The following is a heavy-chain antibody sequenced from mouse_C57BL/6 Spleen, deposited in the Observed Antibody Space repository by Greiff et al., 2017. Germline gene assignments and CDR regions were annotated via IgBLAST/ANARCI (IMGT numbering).Heavy chain of an antibody. CDR2: IYPGDGDT. D-gene: IGHD4-1*02. Sequence: QVQLQQSGPELVKPGASVKISCKASGYAFSSSWMNWVKQRPGKGLEWIGRIYPGDGDTNYNGKFKGKATLTVDKSSSTAYMELRSLTSEDSAVYYCARHSNWDEGNFDYWGQGTTLTVSS. J-gene: IGHJ2*01. CDR1: GYAFSSSW. CDR3: ARHSNWDEGNFDY. V-gene: IGHV1-82*01.